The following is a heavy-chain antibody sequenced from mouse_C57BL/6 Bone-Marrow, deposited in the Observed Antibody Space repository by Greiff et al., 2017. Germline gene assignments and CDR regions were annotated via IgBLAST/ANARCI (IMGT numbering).Heavy chain of an antibody. Sequence: VQLKESGPELVKPGASVKMSCKASGYTFTDYNMHWVKQSHGKSLEWIGYINPNNGGTSYNQKFKGKATLTVNKSSSTAYMELRSLTSEDSAVYYCARKKFWYFDVWGTGTTVTVSS. D-gene: IGHD1-3*01. V-gene: IGHV1-22*01. J-gene: IGHJ1*03. CDR1: GYTFTDYN. CDR3: ARKKFWYFDV. CDR2: INPNNGGT.